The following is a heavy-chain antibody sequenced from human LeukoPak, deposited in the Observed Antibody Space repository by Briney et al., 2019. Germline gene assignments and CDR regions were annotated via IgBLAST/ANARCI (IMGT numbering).Heavy chain of an antibody. CDR2: IYYSGST. V-gene: IGHV4-59*08. D-gene: IGHD3-22*01. J-gene: IGHJ4*02. CDR3: ARQHSGNYYYFDY. CDR1: GGSISSYY. Sequence: RSSETLSLTCTVSGGSISSYYWSWIRQPPGKGLEWIGYIYYSGSTDYNPSLKSRVTISVDTSKNQFSLKLSSVTAADTAVYYCARQHSGNYYYFDYWGQGTLVTVSS.